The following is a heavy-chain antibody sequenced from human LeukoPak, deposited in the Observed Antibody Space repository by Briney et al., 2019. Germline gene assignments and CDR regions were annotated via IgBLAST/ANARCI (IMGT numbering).Heavy chain of an antibody. CDR3: ARGGYSSSWNWFDP. CDR2: INSDGSNT. Sequence: PGGSLRLSCAASGFTFSSYWMHWVRQAPGKGLVWVSRINSDGSNTRYADSVKGRFTISRDNAKNSLYLQMNSLRAEDTAVYYCARGGYSSSWNWFDPWGQGTLVTVSS. J-gene: IGHJ5*02. D-gene: IGHD6-13*01. V-gene: IGHV3-74*01. CDR1: GFTFSSYW.